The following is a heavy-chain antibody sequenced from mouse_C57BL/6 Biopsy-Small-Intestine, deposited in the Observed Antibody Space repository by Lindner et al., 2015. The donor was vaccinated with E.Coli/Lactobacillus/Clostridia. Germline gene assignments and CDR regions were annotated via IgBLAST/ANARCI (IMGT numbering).Heavy chain of an antibody. J-gene: IGHJ4*01. CDR3: ARGTGTFPYAMDY. CDR2: IDPSDDYT. V-gene: IGHV1-59*01. D-gene: IGHD4-1*01. Sequence: VQLQESGAELVRPGTSVKLSCKASGYTLTRYWMHWVIQRPGQGLEWIGVIDPSDDYTNYNRNFKGKATLTVDTSSSTAYMHLSNLTSEDSAVYYCARGTGTFPYAMDYWGQGTSVTVSS. CDR1: GYTLTRYW.